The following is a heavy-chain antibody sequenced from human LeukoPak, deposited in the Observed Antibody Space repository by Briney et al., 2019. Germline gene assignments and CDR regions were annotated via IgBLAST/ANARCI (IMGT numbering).Heavy chain of an antibody. J-gene: IGHJ1*01. CDR1: GFTFSSYG. V-gene: IGHV3-30*18. D-gene: IGHD3-22*01. Sequence: GGSLRLSCAASGFTFSSYGMHWARQAPGKGLEWVAVISYDGSNKYYADSVKGRFTISRDNSKNTLYLQMNSLRAEDTAVYYCAKGSRYYDSSGYYYVDAEYFQHWGQGTLVTVSS. CDR3: AKGSRYYDSSGYYYVDAEYFQH. CDR2: ISYDGSNK.